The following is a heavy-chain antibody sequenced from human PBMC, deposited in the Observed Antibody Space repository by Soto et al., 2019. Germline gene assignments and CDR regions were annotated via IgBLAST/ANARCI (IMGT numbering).Heavy chain of an antibody. D-gene: IGHD2-2*01. CDR2: IYYSGST. J-gene: IGHJ5*02. CDR1: GGSISSSSYY. CDR3: ARSDIVVVPAAILSVWFDP. V-gene: IGHV4-39*01. Sequence: KTSETLSLTCTVSGGSISSSSYYWGWIRQPPGKGLEWIGSIYYSGSTYYNPSLKSRVTISVDTSKNQFSLKLSSVTAADTAVYYCARSDIVVVPAAILSVWFDPWGQGTLVTVSS.